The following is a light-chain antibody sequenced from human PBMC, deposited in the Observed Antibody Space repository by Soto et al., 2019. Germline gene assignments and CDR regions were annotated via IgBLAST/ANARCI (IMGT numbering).Light chain of an antibody. CDR2: AAS. CDR1: QSISSY. V-gene: IGKV1-39*01. Sequence: DIQMTQSPSSLSASVGDRVTITCRASQSISSYFNWYQQKPGKAPKLLIYAASNLQSGVPSRFSGSGSATDFTLTINSLQPEDFATYYCQKSYSTPPTFGQRTTVNIK. J-gene: IGKJ2*01. CDR3: QKSYSTPPT.